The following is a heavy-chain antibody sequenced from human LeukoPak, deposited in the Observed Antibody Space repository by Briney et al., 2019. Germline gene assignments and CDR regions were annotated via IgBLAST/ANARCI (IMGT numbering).Heavy chain of an antibody. CDR2: IWYDGNNK. J-gene: IGHJ4*02. Sequence: GGSLRLSCAASGFPFSSYGMHWVRQAPGRGLEWVAIIWYDGNNKYYADSVKGRFTISRDNSKNTLYLQMNSLRAEDTAVYYCAKDFSYDHSSGCGPDYWGQGTLVTVSS. V-gene: IGHV3-33*06. CDR3: AKDFSYDHSSGCGPDY. D-gene: IGHD3-22*01. CDR1: GFPFSSYG.